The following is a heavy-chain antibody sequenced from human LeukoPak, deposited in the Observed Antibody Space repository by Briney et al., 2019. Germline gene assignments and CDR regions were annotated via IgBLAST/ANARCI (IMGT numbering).Heavy chain of an antibody. CDR2: INPNSGGT. J-gene: IGHJ4*02. D-gene: IGHD2-15*01. Sequence: ASVKVSCKASGYTFTGYYKHWVRQAPGQGLEWMGWINPNSGGTNYAQKFQGRVTMTRDTSISTAYMELSRLRSDDTAVYYCARESTCHRSGGSWGYWGQGTLVTVSS. CDR1: GYTFTGYY. CDR3: ARESTCHRSGGSWGY. V-gene: IGHV1-2*02.